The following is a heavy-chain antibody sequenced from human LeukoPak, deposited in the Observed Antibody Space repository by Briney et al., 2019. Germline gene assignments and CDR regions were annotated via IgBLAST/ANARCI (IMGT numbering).Heavy chain of an antibody. D-gene: IGHD4-23*01. CDR1: GFTFSSYS. J-gene: IGHJ4*02. CDR2: ISSSSSYI. CDR3: ARDRPYGGKGDFDY. Sequence: GGSLRLSCAASGFTFSSYSMNWVRQAPGKGLEWVSSISSSSSYIYYADSVKGRFTISRDNSKNTLFLQMNSLRAEDTAVYYCARDRPYGGKGDFDYWGQGTLVTVSS. V-gene: IGHV3-21*01.